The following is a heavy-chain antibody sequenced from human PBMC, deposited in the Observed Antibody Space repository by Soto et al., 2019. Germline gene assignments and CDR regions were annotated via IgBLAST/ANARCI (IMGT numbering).Heavy chain of an antibody. CDR3: ARTYYYDSSGYYYTNWFDP. J-gene: IGHJ5*02. Sequence: ASVKVSCKASGYTFTSYAMHWVRQAPGQRLEWMGWINAGNGNTKYSQKFQGRVTITRDTSASTAYMELSSVTAADTAVYYCARTYYYDSSGYYYTNWFDPWGQETLVTVSS. CDR2: INAGNGNT. D-gene: IGHD3-22*01. CDR1: GYTFTSYA. V-gene: IGHV1-3*01.